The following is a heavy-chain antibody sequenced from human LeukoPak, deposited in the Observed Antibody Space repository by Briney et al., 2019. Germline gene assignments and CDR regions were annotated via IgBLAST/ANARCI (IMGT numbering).Heavy chain of an antibody. CDR2: INHSGST. V-gene: IGHV4-34*01. CDR1: GGSFSGYY. D-gene: IGHD2-2*02. J-gene: IGHJ4*02. Sequence: SETLSLTGAVYGGSFSGYYWSWIRQPPGKGLEWIGEINHSGSTNYNPSLKSRVTISVDTSKNQFSLKLSSVTAADTAVYYCASSGDIVVVPAAIELGYWGQGTLVTVSS. CDR3: ASSGDIVVVPAAIELGY.